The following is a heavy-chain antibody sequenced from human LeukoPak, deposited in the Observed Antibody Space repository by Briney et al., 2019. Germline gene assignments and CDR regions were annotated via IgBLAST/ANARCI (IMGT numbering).Heavy chain of an antibody. J-gene: IGHJ5*02. CDR3: ARDVPHNWFDT. Sequence: GGSLRLSCAASGITFGNNWMHWVRQGPGKGLVWISRINSDGGGAIYADSVKGRFTVSRDNAKNTLYLQMNSLRAEDTVAYYCARDVPHNWFDTWGQGTLVTVSS. CDR1: GITFGNNW. CDR2: INSDGGGA. V-gene: IGHV3-74*01.